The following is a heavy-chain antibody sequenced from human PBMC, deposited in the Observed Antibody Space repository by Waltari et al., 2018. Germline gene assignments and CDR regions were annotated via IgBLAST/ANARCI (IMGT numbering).Heavy chain of an antibody. CDR2: INPNSGVT. CDR1: GYTFTAYY. Sequence: QVQVVQSGAEMMTPGASVKVSCKPSGYTFTAYYIHWVRQAPGQGLEWMGWINPNSGVTNYAQRFQGRVTMTRDTSISAVYMELSRLRSDDTAVYYCARDLRGDYHGSGTHYSRIEYWGQGTLVTVSS. D-gene: IGHD3-10*01. V-gene: IGHV1-2*02. CDR3: ARDLRGDYHGSGTHYSRIEY. J-gene: IGHJ4*02.